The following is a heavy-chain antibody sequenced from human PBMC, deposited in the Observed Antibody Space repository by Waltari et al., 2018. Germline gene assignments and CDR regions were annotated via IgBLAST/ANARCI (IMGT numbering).Heavy chain of an antibody. CDR3: TRDFN. CDR2: INQDGSEK. Sequence: EVRLEESGGGLVQPGGSLRLSCAGSGFTFSSSWMGWVRQAPGKGLEWVANINQDGSEKYYVDSVKGRFTISRDNANNSLYLQMNSLRVEDTGVYYCTRDFNWGQGTLVTVSS. V-gene: IGHV3-7*01. CDR1: GFTFSSSW. J-gene: IGHJ4*02.